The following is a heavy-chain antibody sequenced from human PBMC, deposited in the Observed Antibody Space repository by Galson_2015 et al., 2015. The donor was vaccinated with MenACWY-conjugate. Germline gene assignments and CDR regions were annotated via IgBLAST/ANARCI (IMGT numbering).Heavy chain of an antibody. CDR3: ARVGITIFGVVLDV. CDR1: GFTFTSSA. D-gene: IGHD3-3*01. CDR2: IVVGSGNT. J-gene: IGHJ6*02. V-gene: IGHV1-58*01. Sequence: SVKVSCKASGFTFTSSAVQWVRQARGQGLEWVGWIVVGSGNTNYAQKFQERVTMTRDTSTSTVYMELSSLRSEDTAVYYCARVGITIFGVVLDVWGQGTTVTVSS.